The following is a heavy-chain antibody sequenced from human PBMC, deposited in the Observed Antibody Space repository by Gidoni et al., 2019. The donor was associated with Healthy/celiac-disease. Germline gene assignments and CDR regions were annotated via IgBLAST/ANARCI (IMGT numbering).Heavy chain of an antibody. D-gene: IGHD2-15*01. V-gene: IGHV3-49*05. CDR3: TRERYCSGGSCSIDY. CDR2: IRSKAYGGTT. J-gene: IGHJ4*02. CDR1: GFPFGDYA. Sequence: EVQLVESGGGLVKPGRSLRLSCTASGFPFGDYAMSWFRQAPGKGLGWVVFIRSKAYGGTTEYAASVKGRFNISRDDSKSIAYLQMNSLKTEDTAVYYCTRERYCSGGSCSIDYWGQGTLVTVSS.